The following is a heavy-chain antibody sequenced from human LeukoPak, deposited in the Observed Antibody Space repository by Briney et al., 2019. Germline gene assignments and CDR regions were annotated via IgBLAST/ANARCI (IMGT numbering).Heavy chain of an antibody. CDR3: ARASSTPGSGYYPFDY. J-gene: IGHJ4*02. D-gene: IGHD3-3*01. Sequence: KPSGTLSLTCIVSGGSINNYYWSWVRQSPGRGLEWIGYIYYTGITNYNPSLRSRVILSVDTSKNQFSLKLRSVTAADTAVYFCARASSTPGSGYYPFDYWGQGTLVTVSS. V-gene: IGHV4-59*01. CDR2: IYYTGIT. CDR1: GGSINNYY.